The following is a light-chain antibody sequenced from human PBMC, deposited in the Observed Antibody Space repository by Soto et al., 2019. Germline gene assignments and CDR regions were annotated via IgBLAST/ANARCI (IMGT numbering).Light chain of an antibody. CDR2: DNN. CDR3: QSYDSSLSGSYV. V-gene: IGLV1-40*01. Sequence: QSVVTQPPSVSGAPGQRVTISCTGSSSNIGAGYDVHWYQQLPGTAPKLLIYDNNNRPSGVPDRFSGSKSGTSASLAITGLQAEDEADYYCQSYDSSLSGSYVFGSGTKLTVL. CDR1: SSNIGAGYD. J-gene: IGLJ1*01.